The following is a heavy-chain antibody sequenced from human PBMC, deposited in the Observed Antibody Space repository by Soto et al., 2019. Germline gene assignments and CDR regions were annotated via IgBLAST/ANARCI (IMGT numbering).Heavy chain of an antibody. J-gene: IGHJ6*03. Sequence: GASVKVSCKASGGTFSSYAISWARQAPGQGLEWMGGIIPIFGTANYAQKFQGRVTITADESTSTAYMELSSLRSEDTAVYYCARDGVYYTVYYYYYMDVWGKGTTVTVSS. D-gene: IGHD3-3*01. CDR3: ARDGVYYTVYYYYYMDV. CDR2: IIPIFGTA. CDR1: GGTFSSYA. V-gene: IGHV1-69*13.